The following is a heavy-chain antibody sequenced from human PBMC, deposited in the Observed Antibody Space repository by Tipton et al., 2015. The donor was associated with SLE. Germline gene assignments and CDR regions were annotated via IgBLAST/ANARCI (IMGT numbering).Heavy chain of an antibody. CDR2: INQSGST. CDR3: ARGGASSKWLDP. D-gene: IGHD6-6*01. J-gene: IGHJ5*02. V-gene: IGHV4-34*01. CDR1: GGSFSGYY. Sequence: LRLSCAVYGGSFSGYYWSWIRQPPGKGLEWIGEINQSGSTNNNPSLKSRVTISVDTSKNQFSLKLTSVTAADTAVYYCARGGASSKWLDPWGQGILVTVSS.